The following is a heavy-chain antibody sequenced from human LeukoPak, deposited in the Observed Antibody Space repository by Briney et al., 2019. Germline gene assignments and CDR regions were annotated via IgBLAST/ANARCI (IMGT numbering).Heavy chain of an antibody. CDR1: GYFVSSGYY. CDR2: IYNTGST. V-gene: IGHV4-38-2*01. CDR3: ASRTTVTNALSFDY. J-gene: IGHJ4*02. Sequence: SETLSLTCGVPGYFVSSGYYWGWIRQPPGKGLEWIGNIYNTGSTYYNPSLKSRVTISVDTSNNQFSLKLSSVTSADTAVYYCASRTTVTNALSFDYWGQGSLVIVSS. D-gene: IGHD4-11*01.